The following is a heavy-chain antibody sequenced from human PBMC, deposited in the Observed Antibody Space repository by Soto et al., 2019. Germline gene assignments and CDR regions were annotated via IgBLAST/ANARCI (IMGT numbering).Heavy chain of an antibody. CDR3: ARADDYSYRFDY. CDR1: GGSISSGDYY. J-gene: IGHJ4*02. D-gene: IGHD4-4*01. CDR2: VSHSEGT. V-gene: IGHV4-30-4*01. Sequence: SETLSLTCTVSGGSISSGDYYWSWIRQPPGKGLECIGYVSHSEGTYYNPSLKSRVIMSIDTSTNQFSLNLNSVTAADTAVYYCARADDYSYRFDYWGQGTLVTSPQ.